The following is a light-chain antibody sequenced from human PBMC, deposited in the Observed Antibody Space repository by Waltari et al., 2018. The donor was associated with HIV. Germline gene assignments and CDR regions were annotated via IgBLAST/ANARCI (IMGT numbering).Light chain of an antibody. CDR2: GNS. CDR3: QSYDSNLSGATV. Sequence: QSVLTQPPSVSGAPGQRVTISCTGSSSNIGAGNDVHWYQQLPETAPKGLICGNSNRPSGVPDRFSGAKAGTSASLAITGLQAEDEADYYCQSYDSNLSGATVFGTGTKVTVL. J-gene: IGLJ1*01. CDR1: SSNIGAGND. V-gene: IGLV1-40*01.